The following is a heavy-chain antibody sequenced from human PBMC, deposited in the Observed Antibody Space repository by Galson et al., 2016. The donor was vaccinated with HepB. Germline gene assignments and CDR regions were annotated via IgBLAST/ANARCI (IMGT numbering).Heavy chain of an antibody. V-gene: IGHV3-48*03. D-gene: IGHD2-15*01. J-gene: IGHJ4*02. Sequence: SLRLSCAGSGFTFSRYQMNWVRQAPGKGLEWISYIDSSGSNTYYAASVKGRFTISRENARNSVYPNMNSLTADDTAIYYCVREGSDGSFSQYWGQGTLVTVSS. CDR1: GFTFSRYQ. CDR2: IDSSGSNT. CDR3: VREGSDGSFSQY.